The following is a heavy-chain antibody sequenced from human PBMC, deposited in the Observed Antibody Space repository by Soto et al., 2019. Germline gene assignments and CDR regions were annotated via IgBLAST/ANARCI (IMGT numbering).Heavy chain of an antibody. D-gene: IGHD6-19*01. J-gene: IGHJ5*02. V-gene: IGHV4-4*02. CDR3: ARGRGRYSSGWSWFDP. Sequence: SETLSLTCGVSGGTIRSPDWWTWVRQPPGKGLEWIGEIFQSGSTNYTPSLEGRVTISVDKSKNQFSLTLTSVTAADTAVYFCARGRGRYSSGWSWFDPWGQGILVTVSS. CDR1: GGTIRSPDW. CDR2: IFQSGST.